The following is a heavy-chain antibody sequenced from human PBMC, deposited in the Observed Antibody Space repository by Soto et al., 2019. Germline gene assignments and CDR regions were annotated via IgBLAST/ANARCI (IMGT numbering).Heavy chain of an antibody. CDR3: ARDRLGYCSGGSCSPPQH. V-gene: IGHV3-33*01. Sequence: QVQLVESGGGVVQPGRSLRLSCAASGFTFSSYGMHWVRQAPGKGLEWVAVIWYDGSNKYYADSVKGRFTISRDNSKNTLYLQMNSLRAEDTAVYYCARDRLGYCSGGSCSPPQHWGQGTLVTVSS. D-gene: IGHD2-15*01. CDR2: IWYDGSNK. CDR1: GFTFSSYG. J-gene: IGHJ1*01.